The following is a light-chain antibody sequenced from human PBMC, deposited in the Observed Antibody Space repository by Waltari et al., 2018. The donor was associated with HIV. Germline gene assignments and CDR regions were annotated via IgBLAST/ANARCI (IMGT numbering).Light chain of an antibody. CDR1: RSNIGAIYD. CDR2: DTN. Sequence: QSVLTQPPSVSGAPGQRVTISCTGSRSNIGAIYDVHWYQQLPGAAPKLLIYDTNTRPSGVPDRFSGSKSGTSASLAIAGRQADDEAVYYCQTFDTSLSGFVVFGGGTKLTVL. V-gene: IGLV1-40*01. J-gene: IGLJ2*01. CDR3: QTFDTSLSGFVV.